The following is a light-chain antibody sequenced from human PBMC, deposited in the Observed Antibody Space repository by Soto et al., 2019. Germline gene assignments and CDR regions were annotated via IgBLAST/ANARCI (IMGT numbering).Light chain of an antibody. Sequence: DIQMTQSPSTLPASVGDRDTITCRASQSISSWLAWYQQKPGKAPKLLIYKASSLESGVPSRFSGSGSGTDFTLTISSLQPDDFATYYCQQYNSYSWTFGQGTKV. CDR1: QSISSW. CDR3: QQYNSYSWT. V-gene: IGKV1-5*03. CDR2: KAS. J-gene: IGKJ1*01.